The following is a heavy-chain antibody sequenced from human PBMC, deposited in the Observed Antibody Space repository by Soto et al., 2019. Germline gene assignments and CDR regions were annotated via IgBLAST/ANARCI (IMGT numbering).Heavy chain of an antibody. Sequence: QVQLQQWGAGLLKPSETLSLTCAVYGGSFSGYYWSWIRQPPGKGLEWIGEINHSGSTNYNPSLKSRVTISVDTSKNQFSLKLSSVTAAYTAVYYCARGRISTRSPLLYWGQGTLVTVSS. CDR1: GGSFSGYY. D-gene: IGHD2-15*01. J-gene: IGHJ4*02. CDR3: ARGRISTRSPLLY. CDR2: INHSGST. V-gene: IGHV4-34*01.